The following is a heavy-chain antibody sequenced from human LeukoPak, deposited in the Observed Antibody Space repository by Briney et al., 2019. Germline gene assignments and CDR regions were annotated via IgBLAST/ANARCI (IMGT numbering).Heavy chain of an antibody. J-gene: IGHJ6*03. CDR2: IYYSGST. CDR1: GGSISSGDYY. Sequence: SQTLSLTCTVSGGSISSGDYYWSWIRQPPGKGLEWIGYIYYSGSTYYNPSLKSRVTISVDTSKNQFSLKLSSVTAADTAVYYCARDARSAVAGTQRPLGGYMDVWGKGTTVTVSS. D-gene: IGHD6-19*01. CDR3: ARDARSAVAGTQRPLGGYMDV. V-gene: IGHV4-30-4*08.